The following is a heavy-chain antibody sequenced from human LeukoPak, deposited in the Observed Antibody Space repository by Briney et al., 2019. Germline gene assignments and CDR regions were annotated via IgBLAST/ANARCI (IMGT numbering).Heavy chain of an antibody. Sequence: GGSLRLSCAASGFTFSSYGMHWVRQAPGKGLEWVTYIRYDGSKKYYADSLKGRFTISRDNSKNTLYLQITSLRAEDTALYYCAKEGEWDKLFSDYWGQGTLVTVSS. CDR2: IRYDGSKK. CDR1: GFTFSSYG. CDR3: AKEGEWDKLFSDY. J-gene: IGHJ4*02. D-gene: IGHD1-26*01. V-gene: IGHV3-30*02.